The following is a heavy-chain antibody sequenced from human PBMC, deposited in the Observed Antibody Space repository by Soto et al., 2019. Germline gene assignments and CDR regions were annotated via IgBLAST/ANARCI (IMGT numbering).Heavy chain of an antibody. J-gene: IGHJ4*02. D-gene: IGHD3-10*01. CDR3: VRTSHYGSGSWNFDF. CDR1: GFTLSDHY. V-gene: IGHV3-72*01. CDR2: TRNKANGYRT. Sequence: EVQLVESGGGLVQPGGSLRLSCAASGFTLSDHYMDWVRQAPGRGLEWVGRTRNKANGYRTEYAAAVKGRFIVSSDDSLNSLYLQMNSLKTEDTAVYYCVRTSHYGSGSWNFDFWGQGTLVTVSS.